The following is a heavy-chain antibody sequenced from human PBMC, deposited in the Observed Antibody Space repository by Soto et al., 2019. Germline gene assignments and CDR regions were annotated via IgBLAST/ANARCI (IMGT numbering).Heavy chain of an antibody. Sequence: SETLSLTCTVSGGSISSGGYYWSWIRQHPGKGLEWIGYIYYSGSTYYNPSLKSRVTISVDTSKNQFSLKLSSVTAADTAVYYCASSFRYYYDSSGRDAFDIWGQGTMVTVS. D-gene: IGHD3-22*01. CDR3: ASSFRYYYDSSGRDAFDI. CDR2: IYYSGST. V-gene: IGHV4-31*03. J-gene: IGHJ3*02. CDR1: GGSISSGGYY.